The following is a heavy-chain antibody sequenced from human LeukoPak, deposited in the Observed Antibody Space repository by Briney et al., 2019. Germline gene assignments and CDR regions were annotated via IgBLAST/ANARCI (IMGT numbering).Heavy chain of an antibody. J-gene: IGHJ5*02. Sequence: SQTLSLTCAISGDSVSSNSAAWNWIRQSPSRGLEWLGRTYYRSKWYNDYAVSVKSRITINPDTSKNQFSLQLNSVTPEDTAVYYCAREYGSGSYSRYNWFDPWGQGTLVTVSS. CDR1: GDSVSSNSAA. D-gene: IGHD3-10*01. CDR2: TYYRSKWYN. CDR3: AREYGSGSYSRYNWFDP. V-gene: IGHV6-1*01.